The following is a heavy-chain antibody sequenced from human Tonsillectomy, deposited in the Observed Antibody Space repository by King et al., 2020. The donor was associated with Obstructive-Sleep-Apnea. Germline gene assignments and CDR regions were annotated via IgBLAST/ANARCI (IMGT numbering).Heavy chain of an antibody. J-gene: IGHJ4*02. CDR3: ATAVM. Sequence: VQLVESGGGLVQPEGSLRLSCAASGFSFSSSWMHWVRQAPGKGLQWISYISSDGGATTYADSVRGRFTISRDNAKNTLSLQLSSLRAEDTAVYYCATAVMGGQGTLVTVSS. D-gene: IGHD2-8*01. CDR1: GFSFSSSW. V-gene: IGHV3-74*01. CDR2: ISSDGGAT.